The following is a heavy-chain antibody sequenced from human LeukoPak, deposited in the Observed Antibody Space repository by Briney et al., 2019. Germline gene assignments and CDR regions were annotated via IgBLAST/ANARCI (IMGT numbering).Heavy chain of an antibody. V-gene: IGHV1-58*02. CDR2: IVVGSGNT. Sequence: SVKVSCKASGFTFTSSAMQWVRQARGQRLEWIGWIVVGSGNTNYAQKFQERVTITRDMSTSTAYMELSSLRSEDTAVYYCAAIPGYYYDSSGDSWFDYWGQGTLVTVSS. D-gene: IGHD3-22*01. CDR1: GFTFTSSA. CDR3: AAIPGYYYDSSGDSWFDY. J-gene: IGHJ5*01.